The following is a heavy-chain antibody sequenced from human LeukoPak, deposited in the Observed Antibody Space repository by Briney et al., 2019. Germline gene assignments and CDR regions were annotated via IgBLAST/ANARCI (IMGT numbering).Heavy chain of an antibody. Sequence: PSETLSLTCTVSGGSFSPYYWSWIRQPPGKGLEWIGYIYYSGTTTYNPSLESRVTMSVDTSKDQVSLNLNSVTAADTAVYYCARDLKIGYNSGWYSFDYWGQGILVTVSS. J-gene: IGHJ4*02. V-gene: IGHV4-59*01. D-gene: IGHD6-19*01. CDR1: GGSFSPYY. CDR2: IYYSGTT. CDR3: ARDLKIGYNSGWYSFDY.